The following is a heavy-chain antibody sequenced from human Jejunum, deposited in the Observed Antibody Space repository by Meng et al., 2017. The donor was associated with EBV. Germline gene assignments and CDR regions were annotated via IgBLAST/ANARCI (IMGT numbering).Heavy chain of an antibody. CDR3: ARGSGYSDYMFDY. Sequence: QVQVGGAGGGVGQPGRSLRLPCVGSGFMFSDHGMHWVRQAPGKGLEWVAIVSYDGRKEYYADSVKGRFTVSRDSSKNEVSLQMDSLRPEDTAVYYCARGSGYSDYMFDYWGQGALVTVSS. J-gene: IGHJ4*02. V-gene: IGHV3-30*03. CDR2: VSYDGRKE. D-gene: IGHD4-11*01. CDR1: GFMFSDHG.